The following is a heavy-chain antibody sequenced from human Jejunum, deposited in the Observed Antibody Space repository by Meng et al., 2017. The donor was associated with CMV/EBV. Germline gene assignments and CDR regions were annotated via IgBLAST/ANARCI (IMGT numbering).Heavy chain of an antibody. CDR1: GFSFGVYS. CDR2: IDSFSSTM. J-gene: IGHJ4*02. D-gene: IGHD6-13*01. Sequence: AAAGFSFGVYSRNWVRQATGKGLEWLSYIDSFSSTMYYTDSIKGRFTISRDNAKNSLYLQMNSLSAEDTAVYYCARDSIASALDYWGQGVLVTVSS. V-gene: IGHV3-48*01. CDR3: ARDSIASALDY.